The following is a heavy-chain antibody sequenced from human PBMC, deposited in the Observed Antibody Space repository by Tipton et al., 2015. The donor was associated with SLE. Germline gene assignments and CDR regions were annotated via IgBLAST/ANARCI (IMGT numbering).Heavy chain of an antibody. D-gene: IGHD1-26*01. J-gene: IGHJ4*02. CDR1: GGSISSGSYY. CDR2: IYTSGST. Sequence: TLSLTCPVSGGSISSGSYYWSWIRRPAGEGLEWIGHIYTSGSTNSNPPLKSRVTISVDTSKNQLSLKLSSVTAADTAVYYCASNSGSHGGFDYWGQGTLVTVSS. CDR3: ASNSGSHGGFDY. V-gene: IGHV4-61*09.